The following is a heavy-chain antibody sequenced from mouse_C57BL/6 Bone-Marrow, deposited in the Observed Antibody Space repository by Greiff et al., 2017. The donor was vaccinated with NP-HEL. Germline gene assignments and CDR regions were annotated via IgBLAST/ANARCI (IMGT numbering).Heavy chain of an antibody. J-gene: IGHJ2*01. Sequence: EVKLVESGGGLVQPGGSLSLSCAASGFTFTDYYMSWVRQPPGKALEWLGFIRNKANGYTTEYSASVKGRFTISRDNSQSILYLQMNALRAEDSATYYCARYEYPENYWGQGTTLTVSS. CDR3: ARYEYPENY. V-gene: IGHV7-3*01. CDR2: IRNKANGYTT. CDR1: GFTFTDYY. D-gene: IGHD5-1*01.